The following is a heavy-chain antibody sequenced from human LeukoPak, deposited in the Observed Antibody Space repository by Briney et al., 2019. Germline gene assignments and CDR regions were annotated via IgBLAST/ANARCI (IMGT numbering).Heavy chain of an antibody. V-gene: IGHV3-9*01. Sequence: GRSLRLSCAASGFIFDDYAMHWVRQAPGKGLEWVSGISWNSGSIDYADSVKGRFTISRDNAKNSLYLQMNSLRAEDTAVYYCAGVPSVVAAQWGFDYWGQGTLVTVSS. J-gene: IGHJ4*02. CDR3: AGVPSVVAAQWGFDY. CDR2: ISWNSGSI. CDR1: GFIFDDYA. D-gene: IGHD2-15*01.